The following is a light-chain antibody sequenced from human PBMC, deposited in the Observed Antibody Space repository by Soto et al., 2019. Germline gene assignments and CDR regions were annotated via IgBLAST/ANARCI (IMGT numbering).Light chain of an antibody. CDR2: QVS. Sequence: QSVLTQPPSVSGSPGQSVTISCTGTSIDVGNFDLVSWYQQPPGTAPKLLIYQVSLRPSGVPDRFSGSQSGNTASLTISGRQAEDEADYYYSLKTSSDTWVLGGWTQLTV. V-gene: IGLV2-18*01. CDR1: SIDVGNFDL. J-gene: IGLJ3*02. CDR3: SLKTSSDTWV.